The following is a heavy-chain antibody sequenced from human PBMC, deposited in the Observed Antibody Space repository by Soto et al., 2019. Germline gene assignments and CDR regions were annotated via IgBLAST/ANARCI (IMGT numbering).Heavy chain of an antibody. CDR3: AGVNVGWLQSQGGYYFDY. D-gene: IGHD5-12*01. Sequence: QVQLVQSGAEVKKPGSSVKVSCKASGGTFSSYAISWVRQAPGQGLEWMGGIIPIFGTANYAQKFQGRVTITADESTSTAYMELSSLRSEDTAVYYGAGVNVGWLQSQGGYYFDYWGQGTLVTVSS. CDR1: GGTFSSYA. CDR2: IIPIFGTA. V-gene: IGHV1-69*12. J-gene: IGHJ4*02.